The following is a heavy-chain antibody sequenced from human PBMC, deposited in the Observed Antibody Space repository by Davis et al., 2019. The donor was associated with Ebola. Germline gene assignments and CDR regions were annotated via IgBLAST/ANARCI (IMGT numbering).Heavy chain of an antibody. V-gene: IGHV4-34*01. J-gene: IGHJ4*02. CDR1: GGSFSDYY. Sequence: MPSETLSLTCAVYGGSFSDYYWTWIRQPPGKGLEWIGEINHSGSTNYNPSLKSRVTISVDTSKNQFSLNLRSVTAADTAVYYCARTDRVCSGGRCYSGDDFDYWGQGTLVTVSS. CDR3: ARTDRVCSGGRCYSGDDFDY. CDR2: INHSGST. D-gene: IGHD2-15*01.